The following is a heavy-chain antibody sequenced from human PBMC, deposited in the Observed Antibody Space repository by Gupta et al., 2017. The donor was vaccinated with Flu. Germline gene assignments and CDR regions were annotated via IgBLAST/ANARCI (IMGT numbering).Heavy chain of an antibody. J-gene: IGHJ6*02. CDR1: GGSASRSDYY. Sequence: QLQLQESGPRLVKPSEPLSLICTVSGGSASRSDYYWVCIRQPPGKGLEWIGSIYYSGSAYYNPSLRSRVSISIDTPKIQFSLKLSSMTAADAGIYYWARPSKTAAIYYGLDVWGQGTTVTVSS. CDR3: ARPSKTAAIYYGLDV. CDR2: IYYSGSA. V-gene: IGHV4-39*01. D-gene: IGHD6-13*01.